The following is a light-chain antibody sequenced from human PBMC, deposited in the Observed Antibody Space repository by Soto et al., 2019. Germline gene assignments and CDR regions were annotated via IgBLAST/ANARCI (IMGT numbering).Light chain of an antibody. V-gene: IGKV3-11*01. J-gene: IGKJ4*01. CDR3: QQRYNWPLT. Sequence: EIVLTQSPATLSLSPGERATLSCRASQSVTTSLAWYQRKPGQAPRLLIFDTSNRATGVPVRFSGSGSGTDFTLTISSLEPEDFAVYYCQQRYNWPLTFGGGTKVDIK. CDR2: DTS. CDR1: QSVTTS.